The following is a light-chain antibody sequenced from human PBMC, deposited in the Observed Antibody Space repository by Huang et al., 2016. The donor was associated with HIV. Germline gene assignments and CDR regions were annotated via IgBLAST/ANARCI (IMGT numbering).Light chain of an antibody. J-gene: IGKJ2*01. CDR2: GTY. CDR1: QSVSSSY. V-gene: IGKV3-20*01. CDR3: QQYGSSYT. Sequence: EIVLTQSPGTLSLSPGERATLSCRASQSVSSSYLAWYRQRPGQAPRLDIYGTYNRGTGIPDRFSGSGSGTDFTLTISRLEPEDFAVYYCQQYGSSYTFGQGTKLEIK.